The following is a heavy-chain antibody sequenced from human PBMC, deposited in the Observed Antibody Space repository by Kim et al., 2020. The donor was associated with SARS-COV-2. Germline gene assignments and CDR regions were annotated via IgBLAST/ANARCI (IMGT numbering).Heavy chain of an antibody. J-gene: IGHJ4*02. V-gene: IGHV1-18*04. CDR2: LRAYNGNT. D-gene: IGHD6-19*01. CDR1: GYTFTSYG. CDR3: ACYSSGWPNVPQKFDY. Sequence: ASVKVSCKASGYTFTSYGISWVRQAPGQGLEWIGWLRAYNGNTNYAQKLQGRVTMTTDTSTSTAYKELRSLRSDDTAVYYCACYSSGWPNVPQKFDYWGQGTLVTVSS.